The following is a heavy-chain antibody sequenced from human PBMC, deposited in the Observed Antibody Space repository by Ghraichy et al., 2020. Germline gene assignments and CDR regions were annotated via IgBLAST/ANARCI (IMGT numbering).Heavy chain of an antibody. D-gene: IGHD2-2*01. J-gene: IGHJ2*01. CDR1: GFTFRTSW. CDR3: ARDQRYFDI. CDR2: IKYDGSEK. Sequence: GSLRLSCAASGFTFRTSWMTWVRQAPGKGLEWVGNIKYDGSEKNYVDSVKGRLTISRDNAEHSLYLQMNSLRVEDTAVYYCARDQRYFDIWGRGTLVTVSS. V-gene: IGHV3-7*01.